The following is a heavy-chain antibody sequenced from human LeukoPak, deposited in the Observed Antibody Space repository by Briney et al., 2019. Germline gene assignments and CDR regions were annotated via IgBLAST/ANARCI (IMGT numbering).Heavy chain of an antibody. J-gene: IGHJ4*02. CDR3: ARGMKWFGELSLTLYFDY. CDR1: GFTFSRYS. CDR2: IGSGSNTI. D-gene: IGHD3-10*01. Sequence: HPGGSLRLSCAASGFTFSRYSMNWVRQAPGKGVEWVSYIGSGSNTIHYADSVKGRFTISRDNAKNSLYLQMNSLRDDDTAVYYCARGMKWFGELSLTLYFDYWGQGTLVTVSS. V-gene: IGHV3-48*02.